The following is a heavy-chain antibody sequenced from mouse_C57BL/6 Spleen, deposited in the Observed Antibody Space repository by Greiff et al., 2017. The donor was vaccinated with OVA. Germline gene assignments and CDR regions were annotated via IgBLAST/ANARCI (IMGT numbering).Heavy chain of an antibody. CDR3: TEDYGSSGGVHY. D-gene: IGHD1-1*01. Sequence: EVMLVESGGGLVQPGGSMKLSCVASGFTFSNYWMNWVRQSPEKGLEWVAQIRLKSDNYATHYAESVKGRFTISRDDSKSSVYLQMNNLRAEDTGIYYCTEDYGSSGGVHYWGQGTTLTVSS. CDR2: IRLKSDNYAT. J-gene: IGHJ2*01. V-gene: IGHV6-3*01. CDR1: GFTFSNYW.